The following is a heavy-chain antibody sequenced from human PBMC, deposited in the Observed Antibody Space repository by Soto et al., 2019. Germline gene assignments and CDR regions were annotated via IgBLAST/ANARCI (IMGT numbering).Heavy chain of an antibody. Sequence: PSETLSLTCAVSGGSISSGGYSWSWIRQPPGKGLEWIGYIYHSGSTYYNPSLKSRVTISVDRSKNQFSLKLSSVTAADTAVYYWARVVCGSSTSCSPRLLYYYYGMDVWGQGTTVTVPS. CDR1: GGSISSGGYS. V-gene: IGHV4-30-2*01. J-gene: IGHJ6*02. D-gene: IGHD2-2*01. CDR2: IYHSGST. CDR3: ARVVCGSSTSCSPRLLYYYYGMDV.